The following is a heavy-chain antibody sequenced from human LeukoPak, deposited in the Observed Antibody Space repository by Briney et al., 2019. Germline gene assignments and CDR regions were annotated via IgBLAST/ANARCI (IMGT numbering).Heavy chain of an antibody. CDR3: ARSSGTVTTSLYYYYYYMDV. D-gene: IGHD4-17*01. J-gene: IGHJ6*03. CDR2: INPSGGST. Sequence: ASVKVSCKASGYTFTSYYMHWVRQAPGQGLEWMGIINPSGGSTSYAQKFQGRVTMTRNTSISTAYMELSSLRSEDTAVYYCARSSGTVTTSLYYYYYYMDVWGKGTTVTISS. CDR1: GYTFTSYY. V-gene: IGHV1-46*01.